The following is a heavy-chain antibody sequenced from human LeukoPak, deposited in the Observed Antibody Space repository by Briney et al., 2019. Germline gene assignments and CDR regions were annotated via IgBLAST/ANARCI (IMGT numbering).Heavy chain of an antibody. CDR2: IWYDGNEI. CDR3: ARGHYYDSSGYYTSARRTFDY. CDR1: GFTFRSSG. V-gene: IGHV3-30*02. J-gene: IGHJ4*02. D-gene: IGHD3-22*01. Sequence: GGSLRLSCAASGFTFRSSGMHWVRQTPGKGLEWVAFIWYDGNEIYYADSVKGRFTISRDNSRNTLYLQMNSLRTEDTAVYYCARGHYYDSSGYYTSARRTFDYWGQGTLVTVSS.